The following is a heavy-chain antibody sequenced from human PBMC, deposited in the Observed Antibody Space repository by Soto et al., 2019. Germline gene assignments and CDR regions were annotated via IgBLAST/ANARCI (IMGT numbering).Heavy chain of an antibody. J-gene: IGHJ6*03. D-gene: IGHD3-10*01. CDR3: ARTPPPVGSGEVPYYYYCIDD. CDR1: GGSISSGGYY. Sequence: QVQLQESGPGLVKPSQTLSLTCTVSGGSISSGGYYWSWIRQHPGKGLEWIGYIYYSGSTYYNPSRKRRVTISVHTSNSQYSLKLSSGTAADTAVYYCARTPPPVGSGEVPYYYYCIDDWGKGTTVTVSS. CDR2: IYYSGST. V-gene: IGHV4-31*03.